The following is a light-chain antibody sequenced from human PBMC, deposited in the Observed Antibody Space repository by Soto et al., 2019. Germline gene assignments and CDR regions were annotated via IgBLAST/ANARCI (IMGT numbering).Light chain of an antibody. V-gene: IGLV2-14*03. CDR3: SSYTISTTVV. J-gene: IGLJ2*01. CDR2: DVT. CDR1: SSDVGAYNY. Sequence: QSALTQPASVSGSPGQSITISCTGTSSDVGAYNYVSWYQQHPGQAPKLMIYDVTRRPSGVSNRFSGSKSGNTASLTISGFQAEDEADYYCSSYTISTTVVFGGGTKLTVL.